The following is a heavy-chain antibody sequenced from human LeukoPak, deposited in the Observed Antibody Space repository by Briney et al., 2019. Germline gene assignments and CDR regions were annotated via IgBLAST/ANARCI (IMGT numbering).Heavy chain of an antibody. J-gene: IGHJ4*02. CDR2: ITGNDGST. CDR3: AKDAVAPGSGGDYFDY. V-gene: IGHV3-23*01. D-gene: IGHD3-10*01. Sequence: TGRSLRLSCAASGFIFSSNAMSWVRQAPGKGLEWVSVITGNDGSTYYADSVKGRFTISRDNSKNTLSLQMNSLRAEDTAVYYCAKDAVAPGSGGDYFDYWGQGTLVTVSS. CDR1: GFIFSSNA.